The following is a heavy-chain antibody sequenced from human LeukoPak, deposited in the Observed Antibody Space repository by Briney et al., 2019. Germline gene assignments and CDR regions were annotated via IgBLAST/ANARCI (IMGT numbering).Heavy chain of an antibody. D-gene: IGHD6-19*01. CDR1: DYNFIIYW. CDR2: SYPPDSGT. V-gene: IGHV5-51*01. Sequence: GESLKISCKASDYNFIIYWSAWLRQLPGKGPGSMGISYPPDSGTRYSPSFQGQVTMSVDNSISTAYLQWSSLKASDTAIYYCARQEARAGPGIDYWGQGTQVTVSS. CDR3: ARQEARAGPGIDY. J-gene: IGHJ4*02.